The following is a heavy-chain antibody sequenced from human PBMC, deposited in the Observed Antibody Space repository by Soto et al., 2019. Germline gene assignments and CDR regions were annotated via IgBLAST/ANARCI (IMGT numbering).Heavy chain of an antibody. D-gene: IGHD6-6*01. CDR1: GDSISVNTC. Sequence: QVLLQESGPGLVKPSGTLSLTCDVSGDSISVNTCWSWVRQTPGKGLEWIGEILHSGSVNYNPSLKRRVTISIDKSKTQVSLRLSSMTAADTALYYCSGLVGRGKFSRLQYWGQGTLVTVSS. CDR3: SGLVGRGKFSRLQY. CDR2: ILHSGSV. V-gene: IGHV4-4*02. J-gene: IGHJ1*01.